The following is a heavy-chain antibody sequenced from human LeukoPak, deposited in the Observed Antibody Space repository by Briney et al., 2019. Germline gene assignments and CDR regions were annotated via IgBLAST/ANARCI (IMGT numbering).Heavy chain of an antibody. V-gene: IGHV1-18*01. CDR3: ARDLIVATNRPAVLEY. Sequence: ASVKVSCKASGYTSSTYGISWLRQAPGQGLEWMGWISAYNGNTNYAQKLQGRVTMTTDTSTSTAYMELRSLRSDDTAVYCCARDLIVATNRPAVLEYWGQGTLVTVSS. D-gene: IGHD5-12*01. CDR2: ISAYNGNT. CDR1: GYTSSTYG. J-gene: IGHJ4*02.